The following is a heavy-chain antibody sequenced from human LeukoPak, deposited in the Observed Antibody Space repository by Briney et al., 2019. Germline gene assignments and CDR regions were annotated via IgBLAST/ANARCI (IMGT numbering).Heavy chain of an antibody. Sequence: GGSLRLSCAASGFTFSSYWMRWVRQAPGKGLEWVANIKQDGSDKYYVDSVKGRFTISRDNAKNSLYLQMNSLRAEDTAVYYCARESGGSYQVFDYWGQGTLVTVSS. V-gene: IGHV3-7*01. CDR3: ARESGGSYQVFDY. D-gene: IGHD1-26*01. CDR1: GFTFSSYW. J-gene: IGHJ4*02. CDR2: IKQDGSDK.